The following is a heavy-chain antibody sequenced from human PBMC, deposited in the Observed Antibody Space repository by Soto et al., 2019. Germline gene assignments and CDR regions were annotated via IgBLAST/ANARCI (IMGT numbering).Heavy chain of an antibody. CDR2: IYYSGGT. V-gene: IGHV4-31*03. CDR1: GGSISSGGYY. D-gene: IGHD4-4*01. Sequence: SETLSLTCTVSGGSISSGGYYWSWIRQHPGKGLEWIGYIYYSGGTYYNPSLKSRVTISVDTSKYQFSLKLGSVTAADTAVYYCARDSSEIRLSTVTTGYFDYWGQGTLVTVSS. J-gene: IGHJ4*02. CDR3: ARDSSEIRLSTVTTGYFDY.